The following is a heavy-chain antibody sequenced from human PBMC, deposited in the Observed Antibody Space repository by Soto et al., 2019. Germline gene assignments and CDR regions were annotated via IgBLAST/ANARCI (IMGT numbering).Heavy chain of an antibody. CDR2: ISSSSSYL. D-gene: IGHD1-26*01. V-gene: IGHV3-21*01. J-gene: IGHJ4*02. CDR1: GFTFSTYS. Sequence: EVQLVESGGGLVKPGGSLRLSCATSGFTFSTYSMNWVRQAPGKGLEWVSLISSSSSYLYYADSVKGRFTISRDNAENSLYLQMSGLRAEDTAVYYCAREDVGSGSALFDYWGQGTLVTVSS. CDR3: AREDVGSGSALFDY.